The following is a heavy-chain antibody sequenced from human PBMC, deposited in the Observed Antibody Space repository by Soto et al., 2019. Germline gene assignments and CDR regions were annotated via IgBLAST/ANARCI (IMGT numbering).Heavy chain of an antibody. V-gene: IGHV4-34*01. CDR3: ASRIAAAGYYFDC. CDR1: GGSFSGYY. Sequence: SETLSLTCAVYGGSFSGYYWSWIRHPPGKGLEWIGEINHSGSTNYNPSLKSRVTISVDTSKNQFSLKLSSVTAADTAVYYCASRIAAAGYYFDCWGQGTLVTVSS. D-gene: IGHD6-13*01. J-gene: IGHJ4*02. CDR2: INHSGST.